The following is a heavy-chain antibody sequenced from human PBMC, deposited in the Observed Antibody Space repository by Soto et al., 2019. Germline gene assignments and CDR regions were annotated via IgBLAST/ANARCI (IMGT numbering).Heavy chain of an antibody. CDR1: GYTFTSYD. V-gene: IGHV1-8*01. J-gene: IGHJ5*02. CDR2: MNPNSGNT. CDR3: ARGPYCSSTSCYAWGWFDP. D-gene: IGHD2-2*01. Sequence: QVQLVQSGAEVKKPGASVKVSCKASGYTFTSYDINWVRQATGQGLEWMGWMNPNSGNTGYAQKFQGRVTMTRNTSISTAYMELSSLRSEDTAGYYCARGPYCSSTSCYAWGWFDPWGQGTMVTVSS.